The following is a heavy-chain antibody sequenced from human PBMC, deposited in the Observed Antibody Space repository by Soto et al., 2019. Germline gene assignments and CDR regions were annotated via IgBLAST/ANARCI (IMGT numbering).Heavy chain of an antibody. V-gene: IGHV3-23*01. Sequence: EVQLLESGGGLVQPGGSLRLSCAASGFTFSNYAMSWVRQAPGKGLEWVSAISGSGGSTYYADSVKGRFTISRDNSKNTLYLQMNSLRAEDTAVYYRAKALRSPVRHLQYFDYCGQGTLVTVSS. D-gene: IGHD1-1*01. J-gene: IGHJ4*02. CDR2: ISGSGGST. CDR1: GFTFSNYA. CDR3: AKALRSPVRHLQYFDY.